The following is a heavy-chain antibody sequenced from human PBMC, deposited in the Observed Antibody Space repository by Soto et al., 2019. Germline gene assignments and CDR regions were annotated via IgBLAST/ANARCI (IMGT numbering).Heavy chain of an antibody. CDR1: GFTFSSYG. CDR3: ARWSGYYAFDI. D-gene: IGHD3-3*01. V-gene: IGHV3-30*03. Sequence: QVQLVESGGGVVQPGRSLRLSCAASGFTFSSYGMHWVRQAPGKGLEGVAVISYDGSNKYYADSVKGRFTISRDNSKNTLYLQMNSLRAEDTAVYYCARWSGYYAFDIWGQGTMVTVSS. CDR2: ISYDGSNK. J-gene: IGHJ3*02.